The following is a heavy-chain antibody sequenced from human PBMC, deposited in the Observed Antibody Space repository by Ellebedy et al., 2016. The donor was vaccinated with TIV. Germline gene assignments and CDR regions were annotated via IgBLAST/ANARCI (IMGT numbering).Heavy chain of an antibody. CDR3: ARAGGVVANDY. Sequence: MPSETLSLTCTVSGGSISSGGYYWSWIRQHPGKGLEWIGYIYYSGSTYYNPSLKSRVTISVDTSKNQFSLKLSSVTAADTSVYYCARAGGVVANDYWGQGTLVTVSS. J-gene: IGHJ4*02. CDR2: IYYSGST. D-gene: IGHD2-15*01. V-gene: IGHV4-31*03. CDR1: GGSISSGGYY.